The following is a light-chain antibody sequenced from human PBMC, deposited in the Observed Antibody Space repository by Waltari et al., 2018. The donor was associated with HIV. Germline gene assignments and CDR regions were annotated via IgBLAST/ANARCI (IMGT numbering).Light chain of an antibody. J-gene: IGLJ3*02. CDR3: MSYISSATPE. Sequence: QSALTQPASVSGSPGRSITISCTGTSSDLDNFKSVSWYQHHPGKAPKVIIYEVSKRPSGVSYRFSGSKSGHTASLTISGLQAEDEADYFCMSYISSATPEFGGGTKLTVL. CDR1: SSDLDNFKS. V-gene: IGLV2-14*01. CDR2: EVS.